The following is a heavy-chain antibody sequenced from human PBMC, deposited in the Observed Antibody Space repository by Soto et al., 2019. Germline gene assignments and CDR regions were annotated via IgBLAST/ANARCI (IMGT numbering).Heavy chain of an antibody. CDR3: ARGDSTDCSNGVCSFFYNHDMDV. D-gene: IGHD2-8*01. CDR2: INPKSGGT. Sequence: ASVKVSCKASGYSFTDYHIHWVRQAPGQGLEWLGRINPKSGGTSTAQKFQGWVTMTTDTYISTASMELTRLTSDDTAIYYCARGDSTDCSNGVCSFFYNHDMDVWGQGTTVTVSS. V-gene: IGHV1-2*04. CDR1: GYSFTDYH. J-gene: IGHJ6*02.